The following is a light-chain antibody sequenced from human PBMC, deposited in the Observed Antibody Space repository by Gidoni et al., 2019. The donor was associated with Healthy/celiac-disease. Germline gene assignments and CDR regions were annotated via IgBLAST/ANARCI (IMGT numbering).Light chain of an antibody. V-gene: IGKV1-12*01. CDR1: QVISRW. CDR3: QQANSFPLT. J-gene: IGKJ4*01. CDR2: AAS. Sequence: QMPPSPSSVSASVGDRVSITCRASQVISRWLAWYQQKPGKAPKLLIYAASRLQSGVPSRFSGSGSGADFTLTISSLQPEDCATYCCQQANSFPLTFGGGTKVEIK.